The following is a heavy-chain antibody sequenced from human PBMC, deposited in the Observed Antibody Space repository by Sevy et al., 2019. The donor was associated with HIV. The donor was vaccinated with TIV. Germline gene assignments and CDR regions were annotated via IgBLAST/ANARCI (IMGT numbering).Heavy chain of an antibody. CDR2: EAGSGGST. Sequence: GGSLRLSCAASGFTFSIYAMNWVRQAPGKGLEWVSGEAGSGGSTYHADSVKGRFTISGDNSKSTLYLQMYSLRAEDTAVYYCAKDLGDPVAFDIWGQGTMVTVSS. D-gene: IGHD2-21*02. CDR1: GFTFSIYA. V-gene: IGHV3-23*01. CDR3: AKDLGDPVAFDI. J-gene: IGHJ3*02.